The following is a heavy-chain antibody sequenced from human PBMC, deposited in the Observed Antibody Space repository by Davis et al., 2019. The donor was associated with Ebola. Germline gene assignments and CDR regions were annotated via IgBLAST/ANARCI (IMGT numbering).Heavy chain of an antibody. CDR3: ARENYGFEVYLDY. CDR2: INPNSGGT. Sequence: ASVKVSCKASGYTFTSYYMHWVRQAPGQGLEWMGRINPNSGGTNYAQKLQGRVTMTTDTSTSTAYMELRSLRSDDTAVYYCARENYGFEVYLDYWGQGTLVTVS. V-gene: IGHV1-2*06. D-gene: IGHD4-17*01. J-gene: IGHJ4*02. CDR1: GYTFTSYY.